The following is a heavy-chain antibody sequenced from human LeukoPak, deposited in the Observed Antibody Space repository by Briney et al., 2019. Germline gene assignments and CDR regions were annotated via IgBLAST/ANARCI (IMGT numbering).Heavy chain of an antibody. J-gene: IGHJ4*02. D-gene: IGHD3-22*01. V-gene: IGHV3-30*02. CDR2: IRYDGSNK. CDR3: AKDGAYYYDSSGYHD. Sequence: GGSLRLSCAASGFTFSSYGMHWVRQAPGKGLEWVAFIRYDGSNKYYADSVKGRFTISRDNSKNTLQMNSLRAEDTAVYYCAKDGAYYYDSSGYHDWGQGTLVTVSS. CDR1: GFTFSSYG.